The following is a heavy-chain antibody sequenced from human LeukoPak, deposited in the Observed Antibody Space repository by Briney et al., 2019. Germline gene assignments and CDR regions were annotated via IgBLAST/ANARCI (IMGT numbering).Heavy chain of an antibody. Sequence: SETLSLTCTVSGDSISSRSYYWGWIRQPPGKGLEWIGSIYYSGSTYYNPSLKSRVTISVDTSKNQFSLKLSSVTAADTAVYYCARLLTPNGYYFDYWGRGTLVTVSS. CDR3: ARLLTPNGYYFDY. CDR1: GDSISSRSYY. D-gene: IGHD1-26*01. CDR2: IYYSGST. J-gene: IGHJ4*02. V-gene: IGHV4-39*07.